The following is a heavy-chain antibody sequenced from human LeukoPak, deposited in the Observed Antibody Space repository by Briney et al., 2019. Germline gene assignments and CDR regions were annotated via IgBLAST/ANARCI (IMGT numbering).Heavy chain of an antibody. CDR3: ASRPAGSTWYGVFDY. J-gene: IGHJ4*02. CDR2: VFYPGST. CDR1: GGSINSHY. D-gene: IGHD6-13*01. V-gene: IGHV4-59*11. Sequence: SETLSLTCTVSGGSINSHYWSWIRQPPGKGLEWIGYVFYPGSTNHNPSLKSRVTMSLDTSRDQFSLRLTSVTAADTAIYYCASRPAGSTWYGVFDYWSQGTLVTVSS.